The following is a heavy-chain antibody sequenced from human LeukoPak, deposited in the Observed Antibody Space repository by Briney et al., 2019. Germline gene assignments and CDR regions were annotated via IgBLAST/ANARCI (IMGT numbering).Heavy chain of an antibody. CDR1: GFSFSTHA. V-gene: IGHV3-23*01. CDR2: LSPSGGIT. Sequence: GGSLRLSCAASGFSFSTHAMSWVRQAPGKGLEWVSALSPSGGITYYDDSVKGRFTISRDNSKNTLYLQMNSLRAEDTAVYYCARHTDIAPLSSLKYWGQGTLVTVSS. J-gene: IGHJ4*02. CDR3: ARHTDIAPLSSLKY. D-gene: IGHD6-13*01.